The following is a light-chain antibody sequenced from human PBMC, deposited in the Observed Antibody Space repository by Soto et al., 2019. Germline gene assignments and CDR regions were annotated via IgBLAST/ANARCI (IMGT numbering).Light chain of an antibody. CDR3: QQYYRAPRT. CDR1: RSLFYSPHNKSY. Sequence: DIVMTQSPDSLAVSLVEGATINCTSGRSLFYSPHNKSYLAWYQQKVGQPPQMLIYWASTRESGVPDRFRGSGSGTDFTLTISSLQADDVAVYYCQQYYRAPRTFGQGTKVE. V-gene: IGKV4-1*01. CDR2: WAS. J-gene: IGKJ2*01.